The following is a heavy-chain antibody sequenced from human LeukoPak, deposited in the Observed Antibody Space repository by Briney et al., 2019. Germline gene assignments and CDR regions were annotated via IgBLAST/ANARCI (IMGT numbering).Heavy chain of an antibody. D-gene: IGHD2-2*01. CDR3: ARQRGYCSSTSCYGWFDP. CDR1: GASISSSTYH. V-gene: IGHV4-39*07. J-gene: IGHJ5*02. Sequence: PSETLSLTCNVSGASISSSTYHWGWIRQPPGKGLEWIASIYYRGRTYYNPSLKSRVTISVDTSKNQFSLKLSSVTAADTAVYYCARQRGYCSSTSCYGWFDPWGQGTLVTVSS. CDR2: IYYRGRT.